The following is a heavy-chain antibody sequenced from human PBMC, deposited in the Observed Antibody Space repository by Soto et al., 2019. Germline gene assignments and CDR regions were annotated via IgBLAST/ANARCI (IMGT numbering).Heavy chain of an antibody. J-gene: IGHJ4*02. V-gene: IGHV3-23*01. CDR2: ISGGGVTT. CDR1: GFTFSTYA. Sequence: GGSLRLSCAASGFTFSTYAMNWVRQAPGKGLEWVSSISGGGVTTYYEDSVKGRFTISRDNSKNTLYLQINSLRAEDTALYYCARGKYISSSPFDYWGQGTLVTVSS. CDR3: ARGKYISSSPFDY. D-gene: IGHD6-6*01.